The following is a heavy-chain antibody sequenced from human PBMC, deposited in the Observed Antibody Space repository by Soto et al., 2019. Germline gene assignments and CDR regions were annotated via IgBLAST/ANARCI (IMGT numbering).Heavy chain of an antibody. CDR2: ISGSGGST. D-gene: IGHD3-10*01. V-gene: IGHV3-23*01. Sequence: PGGSLRLSCSFTFSMYSMNWVRQAPGKGLEWISAISGSGGSTYYADSVKGRFTISRDNSKNTLYLQMNSLRAEDTAVYYCAKDGVMVRGVIKGGYYFDYWGQGTLVTVSS. CDR1: FTFSMYS. J-gene: IGHJ4*02. CDR3: AKDGVMVRGVIKGGYYFDY.